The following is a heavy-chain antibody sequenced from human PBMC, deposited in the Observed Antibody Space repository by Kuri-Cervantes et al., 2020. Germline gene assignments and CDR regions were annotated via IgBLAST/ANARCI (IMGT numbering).Heavy chain of an antibody. Sequence: GGSLRLSCAASGFTFSSYGMHWIRQAPGKGLEWVSDITSGGTIYYADSVKGRFTISRDNAQNSLYLQMNSLRAEDTAVYYCARRLASGSYQRLDYWGQGTLVTVSS. CDR3: ARRLASGSYQRLDY. CDR2: ITSGGTI. D-gene: IGHD1-26*01. CDR1: GFTFSSYG. J-gene: IGHJ4*02. V-gene: IGHV3-48*04.